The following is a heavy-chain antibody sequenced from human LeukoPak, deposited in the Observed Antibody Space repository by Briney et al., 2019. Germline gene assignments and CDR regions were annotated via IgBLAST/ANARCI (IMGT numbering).Heavy chain of an antibody. CDR2: ISVDNGKT. D-gene: IGHD1/OR15-1a*01. CDR3: ARGHGEQRKYFDL. V-gene: IGHV1-18*01. J-gene: IGHJ2*01. CDR1: GYTFFYYG. Sequence: ASVKVSCKASGYTFFYYGVTWVRQVPGQGFEWMGWISVDNGKTNYAQKLQGRVTLTTDISTSTAYMELRSLRSDDTAVYYCARGHGEQRKYFDLWGRGTLVTVSS.